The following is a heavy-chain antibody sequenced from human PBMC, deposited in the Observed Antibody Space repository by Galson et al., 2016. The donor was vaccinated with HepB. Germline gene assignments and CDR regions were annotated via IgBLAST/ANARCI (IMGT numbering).Heavy chain of an antibody. CDR1: GFTFDDYS. CDR2: ISWVSGSI. D-gene: IGHD5-18*01. V-gene: IGHV3-9*01. J-gene: IGHJ4*02. Sequence: SLRLSFAASGFTFDDYSMHWVRLAPGKGLEWVSTISWVSGSIGYADSVTGRFTISRDNANNSLYLPIRSLRPVETAFDYCAKLGTQYSYGHYTFDYWGQGTLVTVSS. CDR3: AKLGTQYSYGHYTFDY.